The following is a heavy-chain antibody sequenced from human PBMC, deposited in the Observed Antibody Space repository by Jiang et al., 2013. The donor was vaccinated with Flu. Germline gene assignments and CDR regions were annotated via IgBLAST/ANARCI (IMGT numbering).Heavy chain of an antibody. Sequence: SLTCTVSGGSISSYYWSWIRQPPGKGLEWIGYIYYSGSTNYNPSLKSRVTISVDTSKNQFSLKLSSVTAADTAVYYCARVRGYSSSWGYWYFDLWGRGTLVTVSS. V-gene: IGHV4-59*01. CDR1: GGSISSYY. CDR3: ARVRGYSSSWGYWYFDL. CDR2: IYYSGST. D-gene: IGHD6-13*01. J-gene: IGHJ2*01.